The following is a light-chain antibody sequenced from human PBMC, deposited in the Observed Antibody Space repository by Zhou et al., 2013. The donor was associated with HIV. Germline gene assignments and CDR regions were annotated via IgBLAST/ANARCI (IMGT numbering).Light chain of an antibody. CDR1: QTLNGD. CDR2: GVS. V-gene: IGKV3-15*01. CDR3: QQYNTWPYT. J-gene: IGKJ2*01. Sequence: DIVMTQSPATLSVFPGERATLSCRAGQTLNGDLAWYYQRPGQAPRLLIYGVSTRATGIPARFSGSGSGTEFTLTINTMQSEDFAVYYCQQYNTWPYTFGQGTRVEIK.